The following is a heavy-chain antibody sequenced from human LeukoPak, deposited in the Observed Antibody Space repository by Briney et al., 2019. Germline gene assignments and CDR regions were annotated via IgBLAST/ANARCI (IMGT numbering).Heavy chain of an antibody. CDR2: INHSGST. Sequence: SETLSLTCAVYGGSFSGYYWSWIRQPPGKGLEWIGEINHSGSTIYNPSLKSRVTISADTSKNQFSLRLNSVTAADTAVYYCARGDYGLGSYNDYWGKGTLVTVSS. CDR3: ARGDYGLGSYNDY. V-gene: IGHV4-34*01. J-gene: IGHJ4*02. CDR1: GGSFSGYY. D-gene: IGHD3-10*01.